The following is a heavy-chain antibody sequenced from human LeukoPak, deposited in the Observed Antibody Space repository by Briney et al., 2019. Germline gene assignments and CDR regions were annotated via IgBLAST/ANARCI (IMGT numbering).Heavy chain of an antibody. D-gene: IGHD2-2*01. V-gene: IGHV3-23*01. CDR1: GFTFSSYA. CDR2: VSGSAGTT. J-gene: IGHJ4*02. CDR3: AGTPLVRYFDS. Sequence: PGGSLRLSCAASGFTFSSYAMSWVRQARGKGLEWVSAVSGSAGTTYYADSVKGRFTISRDNSKNTLYLQMNSLRAEDTALYYCAGTPLVRYFDSWGQGTLVTVSS.